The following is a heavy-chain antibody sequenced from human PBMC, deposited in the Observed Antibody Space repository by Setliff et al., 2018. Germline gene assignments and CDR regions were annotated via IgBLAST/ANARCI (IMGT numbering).Heavy chain of an antibody. D-gene: IGHD3-22*01. CDR3: ARGIYYFDIMGDP. CDR2: ISGYNGNT. Sequence: GASVKVSCKASGYTFTNYGVSWVRQAPGQGLEWMGWISGYNGNTAYAQKFQDRVILTTDTSTTTVYMELRSLRSDDTAVYYCARGIYYFDIMGDPWGQGTLVTV. J-gene: IGHJ5*02. V-gene: IGHV1-18*01. CDR1: GYTFTNYG.